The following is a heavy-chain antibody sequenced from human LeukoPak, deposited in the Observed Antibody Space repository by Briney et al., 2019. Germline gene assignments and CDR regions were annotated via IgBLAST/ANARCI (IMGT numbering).Heavy chain of an antibody. CDR2: ISGSGTST. D-gene: IGHD1-26*01. V-gene: IGHV3-23*01. CDR1: EFTFSSYA. CDR3: AKGGGSIVGGTCSLSYYYGMDV. J-gene: IGHJ6*02. Sequence: GGSLRLSCAASEFTFSSYAMSWVRQAPGKGLEWVSAISGSGTSTFYADSVKGRFTISRDNSKNTLYLQMNSLRDEDTAVYYCAKGGGSIVGGTCSLSYYYGMDVWGQGTTVTVSS.